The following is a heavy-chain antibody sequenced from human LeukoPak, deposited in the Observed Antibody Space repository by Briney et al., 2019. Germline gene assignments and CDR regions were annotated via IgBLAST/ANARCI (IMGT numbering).Heavy chain of an antibody. V-gene: IGHV3-21*01. Sequence: PWGSLRLSCAASGFTFSSYAIHWVRQAPGKGLEWVSSITSSSSYIYYADSVKGRFTISRDNAKNSLYLQMNSLRAEDTAVYYCARGGSGSYYTIFDYWGQGTLVTVSS. CDR1: GFTFSSYA. D-gene: IGHD3-10*01. CDR2: ITSSSSYI. J-gene: IGHJ4*02. CDR3: ARGGSGSYYTIFDY.